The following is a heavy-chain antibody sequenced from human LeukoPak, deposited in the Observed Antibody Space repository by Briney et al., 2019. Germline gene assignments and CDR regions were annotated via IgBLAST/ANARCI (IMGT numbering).Heavy chain of an antibody. Sequence: GRSLRVSCAPSGFTFSTDGMHWGRQAPGKGLEWVAIISKDRSRKYYGHSAEGRFTIARDNSKNTLYLQLNSLRAADTAVYYCARDSGSSSYFSYYYYGMDVWGQGTTVTVSS. J-gene: IGHJ6*02. CDR3: ARDSGSSSYFSYYYYGMDV. CDR2: ISKDRSRK. D-gene: IGHD6-13*01. CDR1: GFTFSTDG. V-gene: IGHV3-30*03.